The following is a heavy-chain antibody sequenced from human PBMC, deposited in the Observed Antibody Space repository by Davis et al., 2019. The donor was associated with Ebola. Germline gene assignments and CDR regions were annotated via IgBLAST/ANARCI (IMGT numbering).Heavy chain of an antibody. D-gene: IGHD3-10*01. CDR1: GGTFSSYT. CDR2: INPNSGGT. CDR3: ATLWFGELLGMDV. Sequence: AASVKVSCKASGGTFSSYTISWVRQAPGQGPEWMGRINPNSGGTNYAQKFQGRVTMTRDTSIRTAYMELSRLRSDDTAVYYCATLWFGELLGMDVWGKGTTVTVSS. J-gene: IGHJ6*04. V-gene: IGHV1-2*06.